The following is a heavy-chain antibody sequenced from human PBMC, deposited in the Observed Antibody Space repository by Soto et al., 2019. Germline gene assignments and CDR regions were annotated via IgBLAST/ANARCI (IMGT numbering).Heavy chain of an antibody. CDR1: GGSISSGGSY. CDR3: ASDRGGYGMDV. Sequence: QVQLQESGPGLVTPSQTLSLTCTVSGGSISSGGSYWSWIRQHQGKGLEWIGYIYYSGSTYYNPSLKSRGTISADTSKNQFSRKLSSVTTADTAVYYCASDRGGYGMDVWGQGTTVTVSS. V-gene: IGHV4-31*03. J-gene: IGHJ6*02. D-gene: IGHD2-15*01. CDR2: IYYSGST.